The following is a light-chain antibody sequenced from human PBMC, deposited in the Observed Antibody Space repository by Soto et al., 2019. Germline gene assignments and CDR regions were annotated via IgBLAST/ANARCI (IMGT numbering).Light chain of an antibody. J-gene: IGLJ2*01. CDR3: TSWTTSTTMI. CDR2: DVN. V-gene: IGLV2-14*03. Sequence: QSVLTQPASVSGSPGQSITISCTGTSSDIGAYNFVSWYQQHPGKAPKLMLYDVNIRPSGVSNRFSGSKSGNTDSLTISGLQAEDEADYYCTSWTTSTTMIFGGGTKVTVL. CDR1: SSDIGAYNF.